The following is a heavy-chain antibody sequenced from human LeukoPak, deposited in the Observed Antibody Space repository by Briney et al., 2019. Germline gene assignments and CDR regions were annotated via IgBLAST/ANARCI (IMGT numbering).Heavy chain of an antibody. D-gene: IGHD2-8*01. CDR1: GVSISGYF. CDR3: ARHMNGGTNPMDV. V-gene: IGHV4-59*08. Sequence: SETLSLTCTVSGVSISGYFWSWFRQPPGMRLEYIADMRYSEAPTYNPSLKSRVSISLDTSKNQCSLKLSSVTAAVSAGYYCARHMNGGTNPMDVWGQGTMVTVSS. CDR2: MRYSEAP. J-gene: IGHJ6*02.